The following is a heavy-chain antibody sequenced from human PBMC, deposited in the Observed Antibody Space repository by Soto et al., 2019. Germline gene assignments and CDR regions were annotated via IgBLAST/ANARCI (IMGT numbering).Heavy chain of an antibody. J-gene: IGHJ4*02. CDR2: ISAYNGNT. CDR1: GYTFTSYG. V-gene: IGHV1-18*01. Sequence: ASVKVSCKASGYTFTSYGISWVRQAPGQGLEWMGWISAYNGNTNYAQKLQGRVTMTTDTSTSTAYMELRSLRSDDTAVYYCARDIVVVPAAIQPSLPTNFDYWGQGTLVTVSS. CDR3: ARDIVVVPAAIQPSLPTNFDY. D-gene: IGHD2-2*01.